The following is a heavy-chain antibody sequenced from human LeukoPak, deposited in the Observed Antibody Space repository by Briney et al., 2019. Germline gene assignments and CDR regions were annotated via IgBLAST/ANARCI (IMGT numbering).Heavy chain of an antibody. J-gene: IGHJ4*02. D-gene: IGHD3-22*01. CDR3: ARDYYDSSGYWRLGY. V-gene: IGHV4-4*07. CDR1: GGSISSYY. Sequence: SETLSLTCTVSGGSISSYYWSWIRQPAGKGLEWIGRIYTSGSTNCNPSLKSRVTRSVDTSKNQFFLKLSSVTAADTAVYYCARDYYDSSGYWRLGYWGQGTLVTVSS. CDR2: IYTSGST.